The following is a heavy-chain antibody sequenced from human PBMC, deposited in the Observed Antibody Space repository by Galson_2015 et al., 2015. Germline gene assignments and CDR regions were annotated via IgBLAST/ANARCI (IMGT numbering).Heavy chain of an antibody. D-gene: IGHD6-13*01. Sequence: SVKVSCKASGYTFTSYAMHWVRQAPGQRLEWMGWINAGNGNTKYSQKFRGRVTFTRDTSASTAYMELSSLRSEDTAVYYCARKSAAAGYGMDVWGQGTTVTVSS. CDR1: GYTFTSYA. V-gene: IGHV1-3*01. J-gene: IGHJ6*02. CDR3: ARKSAAAGYGMDV. CDR2: INAGNGNT.